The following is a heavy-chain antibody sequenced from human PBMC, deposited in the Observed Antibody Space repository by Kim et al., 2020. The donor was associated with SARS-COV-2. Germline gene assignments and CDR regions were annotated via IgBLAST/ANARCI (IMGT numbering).Heavy chain of an antibody. D-gene: IGHD6-13*01. CDR1: GFTFSSYD. V-gene: IGHV3-13*05. J-gene: IGHJ2*01. CDR2: IGTAGDP. CDR3: ARTLPEYSSSWPKHWYFDL. Sequence: GGSLRLSCAASGFTFSSYDMHWVRQATGKGLEWVSAIGTAGDPYYPGSVKGRFTISRENAKNSLYLQMNSLRAGDTAVYYCARTLPEYSSSWPKHWYFDLWGRGTLVTVSS.